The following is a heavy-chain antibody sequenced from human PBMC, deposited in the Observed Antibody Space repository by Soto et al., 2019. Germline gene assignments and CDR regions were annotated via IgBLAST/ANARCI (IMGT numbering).Heavy chain of an antibody. CDR1: GFSVSEKH. D-gene: IGHD3-3*01. J-gene: IGHJ3*01. CDR2: IYSIYGRSRT. CDR3: PRADRSGFEV. Sequence: EEQLVESGGGLVQLGGSLRLSCAASGFSVSEKHMSWVRQAPGKGLEWVSTIYSIYGRSRTCYADSVEGRFTNSRDNSKNTVSLQINTLRADDTAAYPSPRADRSGFEVWGQGAMVTVSS. V-gene: IGHV3-66*01.